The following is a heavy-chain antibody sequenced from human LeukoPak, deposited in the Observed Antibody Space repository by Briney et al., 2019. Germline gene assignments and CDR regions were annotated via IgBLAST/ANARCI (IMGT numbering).Heavy chain of an antibody. D-gene: IGHD1-26*01. CDR3: ASEGWGGSYYTFFDY. CDR1: GGPFSGYY. CDR2: INHSGST. J-gene: IGHJ4*02. Sequence: SETLSLTCAVYGGPFSGYYWSWIRQPPGKGLEWIGEINHSGSTNYNPSLKSRVTISVDTSKNQFSLKLSSVTAADTAVYYCASEGWGGSYYTFFDYWGQGTLVTVSS. V-gene: IGHV4-34*01.